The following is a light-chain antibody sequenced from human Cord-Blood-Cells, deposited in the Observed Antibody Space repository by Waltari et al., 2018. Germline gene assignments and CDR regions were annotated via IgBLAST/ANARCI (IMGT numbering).Light chain of an antibody. CDR3: GSYAGSSTCL. J-gene: IGLJ2*01. Sequence: QSALTQPASVSGSPGQSIPIPCTGTSSDVGRSNLVPWYPQRPGEAPKLWIYEGSKRPSGVVKRFSGSKSGNTAARAISGLQAEDEAEYYCGSYAGSSTCLFGGGTKLTVL. CDR1: SSDVGRSNL. V-gene: IGLV2-23*01. CDR2: EGS.